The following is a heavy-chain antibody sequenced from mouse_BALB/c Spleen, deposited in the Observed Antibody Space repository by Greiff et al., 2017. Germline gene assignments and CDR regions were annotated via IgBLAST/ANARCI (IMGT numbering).Heavy chain of an antibody. J-gene: IGHJ4*01. V-gene: IGHV2-2*02. CDR2: IWSGGST. CDR3: ARNGGGGAMDY. Sequence: QVQLQQSGPGLVQPSQSLSITCTVSGFSLTSYGVHWVRQSPGKGLEWLGVIWSGGSTDYNAAFISRLSISKDNSKSQVFFKMNSLQANDTAIYYCARNGGGGAMDYWGQGTSVTVSS. CDR1: GFSLTSYG.